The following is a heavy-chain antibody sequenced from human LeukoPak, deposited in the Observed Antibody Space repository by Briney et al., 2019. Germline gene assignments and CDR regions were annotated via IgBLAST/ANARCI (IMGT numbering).Heavy chain of an antibody. D-gene: IGHD3-10*01. V-gene: IGHV3-23*01. CDR3: AKPRDYYNYYYGMDV. CDR2: ISGSGNTT. Sequence: GGSLRLSCAASGFTFGDYAMNWVRRAPGKGLEWVSGISGSGNTTFYADSVKGRFTISRDNSKNTLYLLMNSLRAEDTAVYYCAKPRDYYNYYYGMDVWGQGTTVTASS. J-gene: IGHJ6*02. CDR1: GFTFGDYA.